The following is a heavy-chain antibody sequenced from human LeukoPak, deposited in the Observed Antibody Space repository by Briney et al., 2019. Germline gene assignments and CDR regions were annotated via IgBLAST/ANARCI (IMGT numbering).Heavy chain of an antibody. CDR1: GFTFSSYW. V-gene: IGHV3-7*01. CDR2: INQDGSNK. Sequence: PGGSLRLSCAASGFTFSSYWMSWVRQAPGKGLGWVANINQDGSNKQYVDSVKGRFAISRDNAKNSLYLQMNSLRAEDTAVYYCARFSRGTNSGSWGQGTLVTVSS. CDR3: ARFSRGTNSGS. D-gene: IGHD1-26*01. J-gene: IGHJ5*02.